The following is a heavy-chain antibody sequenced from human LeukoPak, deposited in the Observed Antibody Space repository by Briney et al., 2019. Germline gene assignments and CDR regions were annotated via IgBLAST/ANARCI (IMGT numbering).Heavy chain of an antibody. V-gene: IGHV4-39*01. J-gene: IGHJ4*02. D-gene: IGHD2-8*01. CDR3: ARQETNGDRGVY. CDR2: IYYSGST. CDR1: GGSISSSSYY. Sequence: SETLSPTCTVSGGSISSSSYYWGWIRQPPGKGLEWIGSIYYSGSTYYNPSLKSRVTISVDTSKNQFSLKLSSVTAADTAVYYCARQETNGDRGVYWGQGTLVTVSS.